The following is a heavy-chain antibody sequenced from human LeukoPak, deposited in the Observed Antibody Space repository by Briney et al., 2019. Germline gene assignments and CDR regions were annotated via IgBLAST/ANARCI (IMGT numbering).Heavy chain of an antibody. V-gene: IGHV3-64*01. J-gene: IGHJ4*02. D-gene: IGHD5-18*01. CDR2: ISYNGGST. Sequence: GGSLRLSCAASGFTFSNYAMHWVRQAPGKGLEYVSAISYNGGSTYYANSVKGRFTISRDNSKNTLYLQMGSLIAEDMAVYYCARSTDTAMVHYWGQGTLVTVSS. CDR1: GFTFSNYA. CDR3: ARSTDTAMVHY.